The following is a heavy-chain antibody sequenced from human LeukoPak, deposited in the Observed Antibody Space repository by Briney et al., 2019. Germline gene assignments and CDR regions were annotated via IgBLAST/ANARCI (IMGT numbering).Heavy chain of an antibody. CDR1: GFTFSSA. CDR2: ISRTGGST. Sequence: PRGSLRLSCAASGFTFSSAMSWVRQAPGKGLEWVSTISRTGGSTFYADSVKGRFTISRDNSRNTLYLQMNSLRAEDTAVYYCAKAEGYDILTGLDYWGQGTLVTVSS. D-gene: IGHD3-9*01. V-gene: IGHV3-23*01. J-gene: IGHJ4*02. CDR3: AKAEGYDILTGLDY.